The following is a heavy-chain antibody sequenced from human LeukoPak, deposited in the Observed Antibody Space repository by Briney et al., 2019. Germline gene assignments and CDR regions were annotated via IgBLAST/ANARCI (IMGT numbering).Heavy chain of an antibody. CDR2: ISSSSSYI. CDR3: ARVVAAADSLPYDY. V-gene: IGHV3-21*01. D-gene: IGHD6-13*01. J-gene: IGHJ4*02. Sequence: PGGSLRLSCAASGFTFSSYSMNWVRQAPGKGLEWVSSISSSSSYIYYADSVKGRFTISRDNAKNSLYLQMNSLRAKDTAVYYCARVVAAADSLPYDYWGQGTLVTVSS. CDR1: GFTFSSYS.